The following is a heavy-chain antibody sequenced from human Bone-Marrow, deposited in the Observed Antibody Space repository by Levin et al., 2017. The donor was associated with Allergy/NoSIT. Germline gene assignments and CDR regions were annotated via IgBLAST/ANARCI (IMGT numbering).Heavy chain of an antibody. V-gene: IGHV3-30*03. D-gene: IGHD3-3*01. J-gene: IGHJ4*02. CDR2: ISYDGSEK. Sequence: GESLKISCAASGFTFRTYGLHWVRQAPGKGLEWVAVISYDGSEKSYAESVKGRFTISRDNSKDTLFLHMSSLRPEDTAIYYCARDYDLWSGYYESYHYWGQGTLVTVSS. CDR3: ARDYDLWSGYYESYHY. CDR1: GFTFRTYG.